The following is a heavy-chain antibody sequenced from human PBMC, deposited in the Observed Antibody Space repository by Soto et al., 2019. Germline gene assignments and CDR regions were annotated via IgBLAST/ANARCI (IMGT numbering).Heavy chain of an antibody. Sequence: GSLRLSCAASGFTFSSYAMSWVRQAPGKGLEWVSAISGSGGDTYYADSVKGRFTISRDSSKNTLYLQMNSLRAEDTAIYYRAKDFMGAWNAFDIWGQGKMVPVSS. J-gene: IGHJ3*02. CDR1: GFTFSSYA. D-gene: IGHD1-26*01. V-gene: IGHV3-23*01. CDR2: ISGSGGDT. CDR3: AKDFMGAWNAFDI.